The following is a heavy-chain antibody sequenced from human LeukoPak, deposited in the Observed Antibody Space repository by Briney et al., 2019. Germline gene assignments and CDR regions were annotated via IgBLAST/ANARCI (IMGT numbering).Heavy chain of an antibody. CDR1: GYTFTSYY. Sequence: ASAKVSCKASGYTFTSYYMHWVRQAPGQGLEWMGIINPSVGSTTYAQKFQGRVTMTRDTSTSTVYMELSSLRSEDTAVYYCARAPFSGGRHRFDYWGQGTLVTVSS. D-gene: IGHD2-15*01. CDR3: ARAPFSGGRHRFDY. J-gene: IGHJ4*02. V-gene: IGHV1-46*01. CDR2: INPSVGST.